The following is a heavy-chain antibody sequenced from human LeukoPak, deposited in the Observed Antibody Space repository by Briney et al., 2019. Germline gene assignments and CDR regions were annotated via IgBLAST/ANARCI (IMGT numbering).Heavy chain of an antibody. CDR2: INPSGGST. CDR1: GYTFTSYY. V-gene: IGHV1-46*01. Sequence: ASVKVSFKSSGYTFTSYYMHWVRQAPGQGLEWMGIINPSGGSTSYAQKFQGRVTMTRDTSTSTVYMELSSLRSEDTAVYYCARVYDILTGYSHPYYWGQGTLVTVSS. CDR3: ARVYDILTGYSHPYY. D-gene: IGHD3-9*01. J-gene: IGHJ4*02.